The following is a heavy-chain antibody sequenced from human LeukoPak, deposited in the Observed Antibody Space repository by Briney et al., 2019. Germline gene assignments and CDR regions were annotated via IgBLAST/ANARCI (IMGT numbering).Heavy chain of an antibody. D-gene: IGHD2-2*01. Sequence: ASVKVSCKASGYTFTSYDINWVRQATGQGLEWKGWMNPNSGNTGYAQKFQGRVTITRNTSISTAYMELSSLRSEDTAVYYCARGRDVVGGAFDFWGQGTMVTVSS. CDR1: GYTFTSYD. J-gene: IGHJ3*01. CDR3: ARGRDVVGGAFDF. CDR2: MNPNSGNT. V-gene: IGHV1-8*03.